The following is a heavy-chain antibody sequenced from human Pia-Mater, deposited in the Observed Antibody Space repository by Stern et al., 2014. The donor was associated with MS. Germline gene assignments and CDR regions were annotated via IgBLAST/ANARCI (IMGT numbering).Heavy chain of an antibody. CDR2: INSVGDIT. Sequence: EVQLVESGGGLFHPGESLRLSCAASGFTFRRFWMHWVRQAPGKGLVWVSRINSVGDITNYADYVKGRFTISRDNAKNTLYLQMNSLRADDTAVYYCTTLPFTVTNASYTYGMDVWGQGTTVTVSS. CDR3: TTLPFTVTNASYTYGMDV. CDR1: GFTFRRFW. D-gene: IGHD4-17*01. V-gene: IGHV3-74*01. J-gene: IGHJ6*02.